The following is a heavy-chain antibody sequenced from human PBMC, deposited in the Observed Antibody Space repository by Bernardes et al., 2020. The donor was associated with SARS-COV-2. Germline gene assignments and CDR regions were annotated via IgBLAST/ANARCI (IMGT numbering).Heavy chain of an antibody. CDR2: ISGSGDST. Sequence: GGSLRLSCAASGFTFSSYAMSWVRQAPGKGLEWVSAISGSGDSTYYADSVRGRFTISRDNSKNTLYLQMNSLRAEDTAVYYCGKAREYGDFNDYWGQGTLVTVSS. CDR3: GKAREYGDFNDY. D-gene: IGHD2-21*02. CDR1: GFTFSSYA. V-gene: IGHV3-23*01. J-gene: IGHJ4*02.